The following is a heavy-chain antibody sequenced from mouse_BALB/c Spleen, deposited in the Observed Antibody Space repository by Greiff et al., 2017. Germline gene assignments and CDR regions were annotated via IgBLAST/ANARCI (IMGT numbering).Heavy chain of an antibody. CDR2: IDPSDSYT. CDR1: GYTFTSYW. Sequence: VQLQQPGAELVKPGASVKMSCKASGYTFTSYWIHWVKQRPGQGLEWIGVIDPSDSYTSYNQKFKGKATLTVDTSSSTAYMQLSSLTSEDSAVYYCTRTLYSSYAMDYWGQGTSVTVSS. CDR3: TRTLYSSYAMDY. J-gene: IGHJ4*01. D-gene: IGHD2-1*01. V-gene: IGHV1S127*01.